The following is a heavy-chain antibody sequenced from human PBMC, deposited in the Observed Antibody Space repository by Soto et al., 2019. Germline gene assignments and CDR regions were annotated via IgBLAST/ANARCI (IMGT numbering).Heavy chain of an antibody. V-gene: IGHV1-2*04. J-gene: IGHJ6*02. CDR3: ARGFSSTYGMDG. CDR1: GYTFTGYY. CDR2: INPNSGGT. D-gene: IGHD6-13*01. Sequence: ASVKVSCKASGYTFTGYYMHWVRQAPGQGLEWMGWINPNSGGTNYAQKFQGWVTMTRDTSISTAYMELSRLRSDDTAVYYCARGFSSTYGMDGWGQGTTVTVSS.